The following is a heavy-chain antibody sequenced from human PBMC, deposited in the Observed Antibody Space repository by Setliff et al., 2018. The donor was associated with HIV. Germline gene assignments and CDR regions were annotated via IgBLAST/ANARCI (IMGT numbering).Heavy chain of an antibody. J-gene: IGHJ4*02. D-gene: IGHD4-17*01. CDR2: IYWSGLT. CDR1: GGSISSSDYY. V-gene: IGHV4-39*01. CDR3: ARGRTVSEH. Sequence: SETLSLTCTVSGGSISSSDYYWGWIRQTPGKGLEWIGSIYWSGLTFYNPSLKSRVTISVDTSKNQFSLKLSSVTAADTAVYYCARGRTVSEHWGQGTLVTVSS.